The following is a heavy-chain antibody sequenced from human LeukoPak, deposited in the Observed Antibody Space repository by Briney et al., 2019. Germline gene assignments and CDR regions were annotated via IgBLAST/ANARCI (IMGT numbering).Heavy chain of an antibody. CDR2: IWYDGSNK. CDR3: AREGAVVPAAAFDY. CDR1: GFTFSSYG. V-gene: IGHV3-33*01. Sequence: PGGSLRLSCAASGFTFSSYGMHWVRQAPGKGLEWVAVIWYDGSNKYYADSVKGRFTIPRDNSKNTLYLQMNSLRAEDTAVYYCAREGAVVPAAAFDYWGQGTLVTVSS. J-gene: IGHJ4*02. D-gene: IGHD2-2*01.